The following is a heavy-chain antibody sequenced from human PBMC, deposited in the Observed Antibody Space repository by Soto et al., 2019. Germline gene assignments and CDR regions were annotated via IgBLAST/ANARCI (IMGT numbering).Heavy chain of an antibody. V-gene: IGHV4-30-4*01. D-gene: IGHD2-2*01. CDR3: ARDRSSSTSCTHCGWFDP. CDR1: GGSISSGDYY. Sequence: PSETLSLTCTVSGGSISSGDYYWSWIRQPPGKGLEWIGYIYYSGSTYYNPSLKSRVTISVDTSKNQFSLKLSSVTAADTAVYYCARDRSSSTSCTHCGWFDPWGQGTLVTVSS. J-gene: IGHJ5*02. CDR2: IYYSGST.